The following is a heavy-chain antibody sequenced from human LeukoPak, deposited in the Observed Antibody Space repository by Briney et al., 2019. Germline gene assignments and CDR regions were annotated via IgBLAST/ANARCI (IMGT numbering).Heavy chain of an antibody. CDR3: GKTTVGYSSGQKPAWPVDY. CDR1: VFTFGSHA. J-gene: IGHJ4*02. D-gene: IGHD5-18*01. V-gene: IGHV3-23*01. CDR2: IFGSGCSP. Sequence: PGGSLRLSCEASVFTFGSHAMHWVREAPGKGLEGVAGIFGSGCSPLYADSVKGRLNISRDNSRNPVYLQINSLRAEATAVYYCGKTTVGYSSGQKPAWPVDYWGQGTLVTVSS.